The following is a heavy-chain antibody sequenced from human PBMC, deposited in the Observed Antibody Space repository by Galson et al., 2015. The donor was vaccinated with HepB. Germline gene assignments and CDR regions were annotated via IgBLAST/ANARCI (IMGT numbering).Heavy chain of an antibody. CDR3: ARGRYCSSTSCLFDY. CDR1: GGTFSSYA. D-gene: IGHD2-2*01. V-gene: IGHV1-69*13. J-gene: IGHJ4*02. CDR2: IIPIFGTA. Sequence: SVKVSCKASGGTFSSYAISWVRQAPGQGLEWMGGIIPIFGTANYAQKFQGRVTITADESTSTAYMELSSLRSEDTAVYYCARGRYCSSTSCLFDYWGQGTLVTVSS.